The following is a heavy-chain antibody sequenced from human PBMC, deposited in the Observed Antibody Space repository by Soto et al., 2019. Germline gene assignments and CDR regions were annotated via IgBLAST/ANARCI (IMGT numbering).Heavy chain of an antibody. Sequence: SETLSLTCTVSGGXISSYYWSWIRQPPEKGLEWIGYIYDSENTNYNPSLKSRVTISVDTSKNQFSLKLRSVTAADTAVYYCARDSSGSLWFGELPPYYYYYYGMDVWGQGTTVTVSS. D-gene: IGHD3-10*01. V-gene: IGHV4-59*01. CDR1: GGXISSYY. CDR3: ARDSSGSLWFGELPPYYYYYYGMDV. CDR2: IYDSENT. J-gene: IGHJ6*02.